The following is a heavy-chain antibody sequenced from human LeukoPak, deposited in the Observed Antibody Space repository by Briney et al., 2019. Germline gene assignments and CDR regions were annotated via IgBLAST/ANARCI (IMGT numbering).Heavy chain of an antibody. J-gene: IGHJ6*02. D-gene: IGHD6-13*01. Sequence: ASVKVSCKASGYTFTGYYMHWVRQAPGQGLKWMGWINPNSGGTDYAQKFQGRVTMTRDTSISTAYMEPSRLRSDDTAVYYCARAQQLVPGLNYYYYGMDVWGQGTTVTVSS. CDR1: GYTFTGYY. CDR3: ARAQQLVPGLNYYYYGMDV. CDR2: INPNSGGT. V-gene: IGHV1-2*02.